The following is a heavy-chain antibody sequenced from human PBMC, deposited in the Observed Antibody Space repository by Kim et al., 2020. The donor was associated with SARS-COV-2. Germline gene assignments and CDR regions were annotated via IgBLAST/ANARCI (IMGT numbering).Heavy chain of an antibody. V-gene: IGHV4-34*01. CDR1: GGSFSGYY. CDR2: INHSGST. Sequence: SETLSLTCAVYGGSFSGYYWSWIRQPPGKGLEWMGVINHSGSTNYNPYLKSRVSISVDTSKNKFSLKLSSVTAADTAVYYCARAHPRPLQCFGRNYYGM. D-gene: IGHD3-10*01. CDR3: ARAHPRPLQCFGRNYYGM. J-gene: IGHJ6*01.